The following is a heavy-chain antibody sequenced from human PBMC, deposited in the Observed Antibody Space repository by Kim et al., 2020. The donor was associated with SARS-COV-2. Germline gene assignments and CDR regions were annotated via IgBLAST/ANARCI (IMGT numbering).Heavy chain of an antibody. V-gene: IGHV3-23*01. Sequence: GGSLRLSCAVSGFTFGTYAMSWVRQAPGKGLEWVSAISPSGHRTYYADSVKGRFTISRDNSKNTLFLQMNSLRAEDTAVYYCAKEGGLVRGGDYWGQGTLVTVSS. D-gene: IGHD3-10*01. CDR2: ISPSGHRT. CDR1: GFTFGTYA. CDR3: AKEGGLVRGGDY. J-gene: IGHJ4*02.